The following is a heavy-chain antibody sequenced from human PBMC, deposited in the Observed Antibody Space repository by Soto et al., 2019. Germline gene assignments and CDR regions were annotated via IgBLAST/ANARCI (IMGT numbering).Heavy chain of an antibody. V-gene: IGHV3-15*07. CDR1: GFTFSMAW. CDR3: MTASAVISYIPA. J-gene: IGHJ5*02. Sequence: PGGSLRLSCAASGFTFSMAWMHWVRQAPGKGLEWVGRVKSKSDGGTPDYSAPVKDRFMISREDSTNTVYLQMNSLKTEDTAIYYCMTASAVISYIPAWGQGTLVIVSS. CDR2: VKSKSDGGTP. D-gene: IGHD3-10*01.